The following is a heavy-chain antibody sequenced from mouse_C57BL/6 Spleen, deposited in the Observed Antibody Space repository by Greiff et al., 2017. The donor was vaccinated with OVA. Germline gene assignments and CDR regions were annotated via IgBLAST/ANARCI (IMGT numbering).Heavy chain of an antibody. CDR1: GYTFTSYW. V-gene: IGHV1-55*01. J-gene: IGHJ4*01. D-gene: IGHD2-5*01. Sequence: QVQLQQPGAELVKPGASVKMSCKASGYTFTSYWITWVKQRPGQGLEWIGDIYPGSGSTNYNEKFKSKATLTVDTSSSTAYMQLSSLTSEDAAVYYCARGDSTPAMDYWGQGTSVTVSS. CDR3: ARGDSTPAMDY. CDR2: IYPGSGST.